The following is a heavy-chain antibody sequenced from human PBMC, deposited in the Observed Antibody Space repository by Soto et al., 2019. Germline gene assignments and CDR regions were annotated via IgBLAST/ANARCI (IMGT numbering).Heavy chain of an antibody. CDR2: IVVGSGNT. CDR3: AAAYYDISHMDV. Sequence: SVKVSCKASGFTFTSSAMQWVRQARGQRLEWIGWIVVGSGNTNYAQKFQERVTITRDMSTSTAYMELSSLRSEDTAVYYCAAAYYDISHMDVWGKGTTVTVSS. J-gene: IGHJ6*03. D-gene: IGHD3-9*01. CDR1: GFTFTSSA. V-gene: IGHV1-58*02.